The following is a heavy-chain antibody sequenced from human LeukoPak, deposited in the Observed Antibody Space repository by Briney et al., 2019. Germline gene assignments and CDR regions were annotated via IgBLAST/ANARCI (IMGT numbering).Heavy chain of an antibody. CDR2: FNSDDST. CDR3: ARDGGWLQSDAYDI. Sequence: GGSLRLSCAVSGFTVSSNCMSWVRQAPGKGLEWVSVFNSDDSTYYADSVKGRITITRDNSKNTLYLQMNSLGVEDTAVYYCARDGGWLQSDAYDIWGQGTMVTVS. V-gene: IGHV3-66*01. CDR1: GFTVSSNC. J-gene: IGHJ3*02. D-gene: IGHD5-24*01.